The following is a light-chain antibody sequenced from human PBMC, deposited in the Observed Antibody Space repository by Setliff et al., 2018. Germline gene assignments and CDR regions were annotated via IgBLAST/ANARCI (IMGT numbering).Light chain of an antibody. CDR1: SSNIGTGYD. CDR2: TNT. Sequence: VLAQPPSVSGAPGQRVTISCTGSSSNIGTGYDVHWYQQLPGTAPKLLIYTNTNRPSGVPDRFSGSKSGTSASLAITGLQAEDEADYYCQSYDSSLSLYVFGTGTKVTVL. J-gene: IGLJ1*01. CDR3: QSYDSSLSLYV. V-gene: IGLV1-40*01.